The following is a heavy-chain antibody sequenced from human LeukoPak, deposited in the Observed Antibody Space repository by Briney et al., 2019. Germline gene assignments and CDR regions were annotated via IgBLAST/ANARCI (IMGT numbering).Heavy chain of an antibody. J-gene: IGHJ4*02. CDR2: IYYSGST. CDR1: GGSISSHY. V-gene: IGHV4-59*11. CDR3: ATTYCDILTGSYYFDY. Sequence: SETLSLTCTVSGGSISSHYWSWIRQPPGKGLEWIGYIYYSGSTNYNPSLKSRVTISVDTSKNQFSLKLSSVTAADTAVYYCATTYCDILTGSYYFDYWGQGTLVTVSS. D-gene: IGHD3-9*01.